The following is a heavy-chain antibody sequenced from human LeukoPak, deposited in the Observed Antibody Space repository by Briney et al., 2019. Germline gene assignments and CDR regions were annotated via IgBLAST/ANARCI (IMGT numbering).Heavy chain of an antibody. D-gene: IGHD6-19*01. CDR2: IIPIFGTA. CDR1: GGTFSSYA. Sequence: SVKVSCKSSGGTFSSYAISWVRQAPGQGLEGMGRIIPIFGTANYAQKFQGRVTITTDESTSTAYMELSSLRSEDTAVYYCERGEGSGWNLDYWGQGTLVTVSS. J-gene: IGHJ4*02. CDR3: ERGEGSGWNLDY. V-gene: IGHV1-69*05.